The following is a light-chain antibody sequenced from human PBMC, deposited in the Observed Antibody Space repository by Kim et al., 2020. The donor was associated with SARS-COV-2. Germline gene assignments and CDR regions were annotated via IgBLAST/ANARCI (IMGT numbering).Light chain of an antibody. CDR1: SGHSNYF. CDR2: VEGSGSY. V-gene: IGLV4-60*03. CDR3: ETWDSNIQV. J-gene: IGLJ3*02. Sequence: QPVLTQSSSASASLGSSVKLTCTLTSGHSNYFIAWHQQQPGKAPRFLMKVEGSGSYNKGGGVPDRFSGSRSGADRYLIISNLQSEDEADYYCETWDSNIQVFGGLTQLTVL.